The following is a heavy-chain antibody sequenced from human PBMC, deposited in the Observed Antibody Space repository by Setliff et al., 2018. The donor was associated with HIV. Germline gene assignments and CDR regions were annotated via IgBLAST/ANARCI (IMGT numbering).Heavy chain of an antibody. J-gene: IGHJ6*02. V-gene: IGHV5-51*01. D-gene: IGHD2-2*03. CDR1: GYSFTNYW. CDR3: ARHGYCRGTSCSEYYYYYGMDV. CDR2: IYPGDSDT. Sequence: RGESLKISCKGSGYSFTNYWIGWMRQMPGKGLEWMGIIYPGDSDTRYSPSFQGQVTISADKSISTAYLQWSSLKASDTAMYYCARHGYCRGTSCSEYYYYYGMDVWGQGTTVTVSS.